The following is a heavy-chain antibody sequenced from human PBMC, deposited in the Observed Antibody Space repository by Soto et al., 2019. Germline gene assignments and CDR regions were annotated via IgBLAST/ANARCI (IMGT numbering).Heavy chain of an antibody. CDR1: GYTFTSYG. CDR2: ISAYNGNT. J-gene: IGHJ3*02. D-gene: IGHD2-15*01. V-gene: IGHV1-18*01. Sequence: ASVKVSCKASGYTFTSYGISWVRQAPGQGLEWMGWISAYNGNTNYAQKLQGRVTMTTDTSTSTAYMELRSLRSDDTAVYYCARDEDIVVVVADSAPDAFDIWGQGTMFTVSS. CDR3: ARDEDIVVVVADSAPDAFDI.